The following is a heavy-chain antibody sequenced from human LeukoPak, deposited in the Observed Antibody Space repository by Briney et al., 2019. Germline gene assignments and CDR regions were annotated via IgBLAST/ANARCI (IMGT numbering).Heavy chain of an antibody. D-gene: IGHD2-15*01. Sequence: SETLSLTCTVSGGSISSYYWSGIRQPAGKGLEWIGRIYTSGSTNYNPSLKSRVTMSVDTSKNQFSLKLSSVTAADTAVYYCARDIVVVVAQRDDAFDIWSQGTMVTVSS. CDR1: GGSISSYY. J-gene: IGHJ3*02. V-gene: IGHV4-4*07. CDR2: IYTSGST. CDR3: ARDIVVVVAQRDDAFDI.